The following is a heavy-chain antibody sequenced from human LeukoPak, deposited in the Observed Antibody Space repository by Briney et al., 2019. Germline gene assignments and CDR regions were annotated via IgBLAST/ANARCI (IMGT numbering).Heavy chain of an antibody. V-gene: IGHV3-43*02. CDR1: GFIFDNYA. CDR2: ISGDGGST. CDR3: DRESETSGWYDY. Sequence: TGGSLRLSCAAPGFIFDNYAIHWVRQAPGKGLEWVSLISGDGGSTFYADSVRGRFTISRDNTRKSLSLQMSSLRSEDTALHYSDRESETSGWYDYWGQGTLVTVSS. D-gene: IGHD6-19*01. J-gene: IGHJ4*02.